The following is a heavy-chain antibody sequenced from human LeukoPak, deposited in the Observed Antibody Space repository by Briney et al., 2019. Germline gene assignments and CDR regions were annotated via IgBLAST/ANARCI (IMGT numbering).Heavy chain of an antibody. CDR2: IYYSGST. CDR3: ARGRGSIAVAGNFDY. J-gene: IGHJ4*02. Sequence: PSETLSLTCTVSGGSISSYYWSWIRQPPGKGLEWIGYIYYSGSTNYNPSLKSRVTISVDTSKNQFSLKLSSVTAADTAVYYCARGRGSIAVAGNFDYWGQGTLVTVSS. D-gene: IGHD6-19*01. CDR1: GGSISSYY. V-gene: IGHV4-59*12.